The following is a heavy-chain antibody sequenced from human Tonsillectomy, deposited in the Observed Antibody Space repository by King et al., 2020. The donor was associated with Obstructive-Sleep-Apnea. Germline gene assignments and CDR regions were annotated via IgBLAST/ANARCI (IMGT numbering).Heavy chain of an antibody. Sequence: GQLVQSGAEVKKPGSSVKVSCKASGGTFRSYVFSWVRQVPGQGLEWMGGIIPFFGPANYAQEFQGRVAITADESTSTAYMELSSLRSEATAVYYCASPSRSSSSGAGYYYYGVDVWGQGTTVTVSS. V-gene: IGHV1-69*01. CDR3: ASPSRSSSSGAGYYYYGVDV. CDR2: IIPFFGPA. CDR1: GGTFRSYV. J-gene: IGHJ6*02. D-gene: IGHD6-6*01.